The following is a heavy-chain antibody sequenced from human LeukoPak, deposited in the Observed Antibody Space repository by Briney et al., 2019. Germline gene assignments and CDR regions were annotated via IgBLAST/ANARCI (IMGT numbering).Heavy chain of an antibody. CDR2: ISGSGGST. Sequence: HAGGSLRLSCAASGFTFSSYAMSWVRQARGKGLEWVSAISGSGGSTYYADSVKGRFTISRDNSKNTLYLQMNSLRAEDTAVYYCAKSIYYDSSGYYSPFDYWGQGTLVTVSS. D-gene: IGHD3-22*01. J-gene: IGHJ4*02. V-gene: IGHV3-23*01. CDR1: GFTFSSYA. CDR3: AKSIYYDSSGYYSPFDY.